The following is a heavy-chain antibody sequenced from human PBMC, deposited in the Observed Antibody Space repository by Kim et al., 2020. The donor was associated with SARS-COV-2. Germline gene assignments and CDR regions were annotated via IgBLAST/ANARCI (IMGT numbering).Heavy chain of an antibody. CDR3: ARESNYYGSGSSFDP. V-gene: IGHV3-30*01. Sequence: SVKGRFTISRDNSKNTLYLQMNSLRAEDTAVYYCARESNYYGSGSSFDPWGQGTLVTVSS. D-gene: IGHD3-10*01. J-gene: IGHJ5*02.